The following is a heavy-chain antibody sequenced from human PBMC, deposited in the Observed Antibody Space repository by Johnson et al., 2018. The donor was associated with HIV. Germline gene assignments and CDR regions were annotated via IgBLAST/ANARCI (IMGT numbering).Heavy chain of an antibody. CDR3: AKNRDPTLGGTMVQGPPRDAFDI. Sequence: QVQLVQSGGGVVQPGMSLRLSCAAYVFTFSSYAMHWVRQAPGKGLEWVAVISYDGSNKYYADSVKGRFTISRDNSKNSLYLQINSLRTGDTALYYCAKNRDPTLGGTMVQGPPRDAFDIWGQGTMVTVSS. CDR1: VFTFSSYA. J-gene: IGHJ3*02. D-gene: IGHD3-10*01. CDR2: ISYDGSNK. V-gene: IGHV3-30-3*02.